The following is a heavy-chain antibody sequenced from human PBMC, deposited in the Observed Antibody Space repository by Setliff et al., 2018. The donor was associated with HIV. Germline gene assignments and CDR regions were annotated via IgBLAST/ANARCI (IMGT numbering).Heavy chain of an antibody. D-gene: IGHD2-15*01. CDR1: GFTFGDYA. CDR3: TADLPDSAPYCFDY. CDR2: IRSKSYSATT. V-gene: IGHV3-49*04. Sequence: PGGSLRLSCTASGFTFGDYAMSWVRQAPGKGLEWVGFIRSKSYSATTEYAASVKGRFIISRDDSKGIAYLQMNSLRTEDTAVYYCTADLPDSAPYCFDYWGQGALVTVSS. J-gene: IGHJ4*02.